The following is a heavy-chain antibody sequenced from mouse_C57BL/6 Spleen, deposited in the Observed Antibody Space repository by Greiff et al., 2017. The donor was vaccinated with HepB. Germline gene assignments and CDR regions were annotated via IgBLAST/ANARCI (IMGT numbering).Heavy chain of an antibody. J-gene: IGHJ1*03. CDR3: ASHDGYCWYFDV. Sequence: VQLQQSGPELVKPGASVKISCKASGYTFTDYYMNWVKQSHGKSLEWIGDINPNNGGTSYNQKFKGKATLTVDKSSSTAYMELRSLTSEDSAVYYCASHDGYCWYFDVWGTGTTVTVSS. V-gene: IGHV1-26*01. CDR1: GYTFTDYY. D-gene: IGHD2-3*01. CDR2: INPNNGGT.